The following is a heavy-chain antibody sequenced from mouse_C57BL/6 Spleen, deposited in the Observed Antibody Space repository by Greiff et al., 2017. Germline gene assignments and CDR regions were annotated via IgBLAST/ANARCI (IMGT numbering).Heavy chain of an antibody. CDR3: TSAPPFDV. J-gene: IGHJ1*03. CDR1: GFNIKDDY. V-gene: IGHV14-4*01. CDR2: IDPENGDT. Sequence: EVQLQQSGAELVRPGASVKLSCTASGFNIKDDYMHWVKQRPEQGLEWIGWIDPENGDTEYASKFQGKATITADTSSNTAYLQLSSLTSEDTAVYYCTSAPPFDVWGTGTTVTVSS.